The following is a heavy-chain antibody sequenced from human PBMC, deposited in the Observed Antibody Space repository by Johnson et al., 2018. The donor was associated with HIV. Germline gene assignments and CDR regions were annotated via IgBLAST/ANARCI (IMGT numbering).Heavy chain of an antibody. Sequence: QVQLVESGGGLVKPGGSLRLSCAASGFTFSDYYMSWIRQAPGKGLEWVSYISSSGSTIYYADSVKGRFTISRNNVQNSMLLQMNSLRADDTAVYFCVRRMVVGYVAFDIWGQGTMVSVSS. CDR2: ISSSGSTI. CDR3: VRRMVVGYVAFDI. CDR1: GFTFSDYY. D-gene: IGHD2-21*01. J-gene: IGHJ3*02. V-gene: IGHV3-11*04.